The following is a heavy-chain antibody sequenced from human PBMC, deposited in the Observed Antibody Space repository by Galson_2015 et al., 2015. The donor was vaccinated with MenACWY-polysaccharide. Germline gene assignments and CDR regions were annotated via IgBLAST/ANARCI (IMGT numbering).Heavy chain of an antibody. CDR2: ISSSSTI. Sequence: SLRLSCAASGFTFSSYGMNWVRQAPGKGLEWVSYISSSSTIYYADSVKGRFTISRDNAKNSLYLQMNSLRAEDTAVYYCARSGGNGYYFDYWGQGTLVTVSS. V-gene: IGHV3-48*01. D-gene: IGHD4-23*01. J-gene: IGHJ4*02. CDR3: ARSGGNGYYFDY. CDR1: GFTFSSYG.